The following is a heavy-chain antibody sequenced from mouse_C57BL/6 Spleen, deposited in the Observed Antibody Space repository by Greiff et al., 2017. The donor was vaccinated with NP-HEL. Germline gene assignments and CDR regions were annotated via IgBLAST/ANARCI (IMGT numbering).Heavy chain of an antibody. J-gene: IGHJ2*01. D-gene: IGHD1-1*02. V-gene: IGHV5-16*01. CDR2: INYDGSST. Sequence: DVKLVESEGGLVQPGSSMKLSCTASGFTFSDYYMAWVRQVPEKGLDWVANINYDGSSTYYLDSLKSRFIISRDNAKNILYLQMSSLKSEDTATYYCARDYYGTYYFDYWGQGTTLTVSS. CDR1: GFTFSDYY. CDR3: ARDYYGTYYFDY.